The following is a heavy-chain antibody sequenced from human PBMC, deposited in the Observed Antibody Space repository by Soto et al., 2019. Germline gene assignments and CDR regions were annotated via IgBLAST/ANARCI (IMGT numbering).Heavy chain of an antibody. D-gene: IGHD3-16*01. J-gene: IGHJ6*02. CDR3: AKDKGRGGVRNYYYGMDV. V-gene: IGHV3-30*18. CDR2: ISYDGSNK. CDR1: GFTFSSYG. Sequence: QVQLVESGGGVVQPGRSLRLSCAASGFTFSSYGMHWVRQAPGKGLEWVAVISYDGSNKYYADSVKGRFTISRDNSKNTLYLQMNSLRAEDTAVYYCAKDKGRGGVRNYYYGMDVWGQGTTVTVSS.